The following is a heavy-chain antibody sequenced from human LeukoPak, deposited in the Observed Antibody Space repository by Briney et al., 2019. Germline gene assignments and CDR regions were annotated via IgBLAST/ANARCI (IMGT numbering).Heavy chain of an antibody. V-gene: IGHV3-21*01. CDR1: GFTFSSYS. CDR2: ISSSSSYI. Sequence: GGSLRLSCAASGFTFSSYSMNWVRQAPGKGLEWVSSISSSSSYIYYADSVKGRFTVSRDNAKNSLYLQMNSLRAEDTAVYFCASQYTSSRIFDDWGQGTLVTVSS. D-gene: IGHD6-13*01. CDR3: ASQYTSSRIFDD. J-gene: IGHJ4*02.